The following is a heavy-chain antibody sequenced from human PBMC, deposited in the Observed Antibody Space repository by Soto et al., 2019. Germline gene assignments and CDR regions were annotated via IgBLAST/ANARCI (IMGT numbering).Heavy chain of an antibody. V-gene: IGHV3-53*01. CDR2: IYSGGST. D-gene: IGHD3-10*01. J-gene: IGHJ6*02. CDR1: GFTVSSNY. Sequence: VSLRLSCAASGFTVSSNYMSWVRQAPGKGLEWVSVIYSGGSTYYADSVKGRFTISRDNAKNSLYLQMNSLRDEDTAVYYCARFPLEHRGTLSYYYGMDLWGQGTTVTVSS. CDR3: ARFPLEHRGTLSYYYGMDL.